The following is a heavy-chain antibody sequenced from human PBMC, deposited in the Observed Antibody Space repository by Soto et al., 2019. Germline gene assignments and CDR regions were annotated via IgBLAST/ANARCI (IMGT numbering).Heavy chain of an antibody. J-gene: IGHJ6*02. CDR3: AKGEVWFGELSSFYYYGMDV. V-gene: IGHV3-23*01. CDR2: ISGSGGST. Sequence: EVQLLESGGGLVQPGGSLRLSCAASGFTFSSYAMSWVRQAPGKGLEWVSAISGSGGSTYYADSVKGRFTISRDNSKNTLYLQMNSLRGADTAVYYCAKGEVWFGELSSFYYYGMDVWGQGTTVTVSS. CDR1: GFTFSSYA. D-gene: IGHD3-10*01.